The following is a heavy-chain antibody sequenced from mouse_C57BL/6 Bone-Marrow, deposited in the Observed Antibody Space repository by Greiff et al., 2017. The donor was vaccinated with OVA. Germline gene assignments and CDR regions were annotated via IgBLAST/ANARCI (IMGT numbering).Heavy chain of an antibody. CDR2: IDPETGGT. CDR1: GYTFTDYE. J-gene: IGHJ4*01. CDR3: TSHLYGYAKDYYAMDY. Sequence: VQLQQSGAELVRPGASVTLSCKASGYTFTDYEMHWVKQTPVHGLEWIGAIDPETGGTAYNQKFKGKAILTADKSSSTAYIELRSLTSEDSAVYYCTSHLYGYAKDYYAMDYWGQGTSVTVSS. V-gene: IGHV1-15*01. D-gene: IGHD2-2*01.